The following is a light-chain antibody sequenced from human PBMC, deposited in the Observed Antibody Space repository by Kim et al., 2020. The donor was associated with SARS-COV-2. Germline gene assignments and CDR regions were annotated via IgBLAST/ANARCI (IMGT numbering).Light chain of an antibody. J-gene: IGLJ2*01. CDR1: SSNIGSNS. V-gene: IGLV1-44*01. CDR3: AAWDDSLNALI. CDR2: RNS. Sequence: GRRVSITCSGSSSNIGSNSVNWYQQIPGTAPRLLIYRNSQRPSGVPDRFSGSKSGTSASLAISGLQSEDEADYNCAAWDDSLNALIFGGGTQLTVL.